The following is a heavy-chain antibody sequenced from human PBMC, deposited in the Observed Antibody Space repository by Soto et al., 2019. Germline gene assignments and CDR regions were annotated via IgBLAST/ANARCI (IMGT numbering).Heavy chain of an antibody. D-gene: IGHD3-10*01. Sequence: SETLSLTCPVSGGSINNYYWNWIRQPPGKGLEWIGYISYTGTTNYNPSLKSRVTISVDTSKNQFSLKLSSVTAADTAVYYCASAWFGASYYYGMDVWGQGTTVTVSS. CDR1: GGSINNYY. J-gene: IGHJ6*02. CDR2: ISYTGTT. V-gene: IGHV4-59*01. CDR3: ASAWFGASYYYGMDV.